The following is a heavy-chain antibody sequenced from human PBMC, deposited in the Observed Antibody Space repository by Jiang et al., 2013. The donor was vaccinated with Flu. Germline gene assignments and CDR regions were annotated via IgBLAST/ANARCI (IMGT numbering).Heavy chain of an antibody. CDR1: GFTFSSYA. D-gene: IGHD6-19*01. Sequence: AASGFTFSSYAMHWVRQAPGKGLEWVAVISYDGSNKYYADSVKGRFTISRDNSKNTLYLQMNSLRAEDTAVYYCASGKQWLEYWGQGTLVTVSS. CDR3: ASGKQWLEY. CDR2: ISYDGSNK. V-gene: IGHV3-30-3*01. J-gene: IGHJ4*02.